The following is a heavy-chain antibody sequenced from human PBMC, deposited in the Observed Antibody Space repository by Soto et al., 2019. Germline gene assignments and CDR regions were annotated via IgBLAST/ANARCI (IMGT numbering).Heavy chain of an antibody. D-gene: IGHD3-22*01. J-gene: IGHJ4*02. CDR1: GFTFSSYA. Sequence: GGSLRLSCAASGFTFSSYAMHWVRQAPGKGLEYVSAISSNGGSTYYANSVKGRFTISRDNSKNTLYLQMGSLRAEDMAVYYCASKGSSGYWFDYWGQGTLVTVSS. CDR3: ASKGSSGYWFDY. V-gene: IGHV3-64*01. CDR2: ISSNGGST.